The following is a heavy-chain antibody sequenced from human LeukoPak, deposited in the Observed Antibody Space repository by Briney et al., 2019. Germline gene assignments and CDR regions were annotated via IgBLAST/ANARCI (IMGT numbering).Heavy chain of an antibody. V-gene: IGHV3-7*04. CDR3: TRVGYIDEGIDY. CDR1: GFPFSSYW. D-gene: IGHD5-24*01. J-gene: IGHJ4*02. CDR2: IKQDGSKK. Sequence: PGGSLRLSCVASGFPFSSYWMTWVRQAPGKGLEWVANIKQDGSKKSYVDSVKGRFTISRDNAKNSLYLQMNSLRAEDTAIYYCTRVGYIDEGIDYWVQGTLVTVSS.